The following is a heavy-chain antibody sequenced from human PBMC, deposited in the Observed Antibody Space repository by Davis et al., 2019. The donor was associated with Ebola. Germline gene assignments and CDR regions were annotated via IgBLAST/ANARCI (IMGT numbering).Heavy chain of an antibody. Sequence: PGGSLRLSCAASGFTVSSNYMSWVRQAPGKGLEWVSVIYSGGSTYYADSVKGRFTISRDNAKNSLYLQMNSLRAEDTAVYYCARDVLWLVPAAGDMDVWGQGTTVTVSS. CDR3: ARDVLWLVPAAGDMDV. D-gene: IGHD2-2*01. V-gene: IGHV3-53*01. CDR2: IYSGGST. CDR1: GFTVSSNY. J-gene: IGHJ6*02.